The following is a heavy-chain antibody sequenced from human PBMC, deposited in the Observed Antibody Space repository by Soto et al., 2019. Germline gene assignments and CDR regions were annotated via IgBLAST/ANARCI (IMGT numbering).Heavy chain of an antibody. Sequence: PSETLSLTCAVSGGSISSGGYSWSWIRQPPGKGLEWIGYIYHSGSTYYNPSLKSRVTISVDRSKNQFSLKLSSVTAADTAVYYCARSVVTGTNLFDYWGQGTLVTVSS. J-gene: IGHJ4*02. V-gene: IGHV4-30-2*01. CDR3: ARSVVTGTNLFDY. CDR2: IYHSGST. CDR1: GGSISSGGYS. D-gene: IGHD1-7*01.